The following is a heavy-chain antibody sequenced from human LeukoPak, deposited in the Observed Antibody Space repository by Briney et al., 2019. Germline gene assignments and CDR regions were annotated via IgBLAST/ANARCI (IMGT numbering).Heavy chain of an antibody. D-gene: IGHD4-17*01. CDR2: INPNSGGT. Sequence: ASVKVSCKASGYTFTGYYMHWVRQAPGQGLEWMGWINPNSGGTNYAQKFQGRVTMTRDTSISTAYMELSRLRSDDTAVYYCARGGDNDYGDYWFDPWGQGTLVTVSS. J-gene: IGHJ5*02. CDR3: ARGGDNDYGDYWFDP. CDR1: GYTFTGYY. V-gene: IGHV1-2*02.